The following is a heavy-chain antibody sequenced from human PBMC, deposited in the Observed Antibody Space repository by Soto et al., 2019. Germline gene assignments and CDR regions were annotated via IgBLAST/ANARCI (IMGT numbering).Heavy chain of an antibody. Sequence: EVQLVESGGGLVKPGGSLRLSCAASGFTFSSYSMNWVRQAPGKGLEWVSSISSSSSYIYYADSVKGRFTISRDNAKNSLYVQMNSLRAEDTAVYYCARDLVPYGSGSYFDYWGQGTLVTVSS. V-gene: IGHV3-21*01. CDR3: ARDLVPYGSGSYFDY. CDR1: GFTFSSYS. D-gene: IGHD3-10*01. J-gene: IGHJ4*02. CDR2: ISSSSSYI.